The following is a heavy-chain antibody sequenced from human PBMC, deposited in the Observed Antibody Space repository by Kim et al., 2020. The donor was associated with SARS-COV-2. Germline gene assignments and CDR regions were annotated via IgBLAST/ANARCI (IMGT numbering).Heavy chain of an antibody. D-gene: IGHD3-22*01. CDR1: GFTFSSYW. V-gene: IGHV3-7*03. CDR2: IKQDGSEK. J-gene: IGHJ3*02. Sequence: GGSLRLSCAASGFTFSSYWMSWVRQAPGKGLEWVANIKQDGSEKYYVDSVKGRFTISRDNAKNSLYLQMNSLRAEDTAVYYCARGGLYYYDSSGYLDAAFDIWSQGTMVTVSS. CDR3: ARGGLYYYDSSGYLDAAFDI.